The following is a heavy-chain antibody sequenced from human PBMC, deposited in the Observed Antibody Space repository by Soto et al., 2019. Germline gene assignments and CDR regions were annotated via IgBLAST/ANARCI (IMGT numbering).Heavy chain of an antibody. Sequence: SETLSLTCTVSGGSISSYYWSWIRQPPGKGLEWIGYIYYSGSTNYNPSLKSRVTISVDTSKNQFSLKLSSVTAADTAVYYCAREGIVVVPAAREAYYYYYLDVWGKGTTVTVSS. D-gene: IGHD2-2*01. V-gene: IGHV4-59*01. CDR1: GGSISSYY. CDR2: IYYSGST. J-gene: IGHJ6*03. CDR3: AREGIVVVPAAREAYYYYYLDV.